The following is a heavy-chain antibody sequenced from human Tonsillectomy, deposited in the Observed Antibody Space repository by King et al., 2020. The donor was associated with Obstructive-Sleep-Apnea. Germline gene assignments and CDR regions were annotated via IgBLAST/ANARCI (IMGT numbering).Heavy chain of an antibody. D-gene: IGHD1-1*01. J-gene: IGHJ5*02. CDR1: GGSISSYY. V-gene: IGHV4-4*09. CDR2: SGSP. CDR3: ARRRTTGSSLDP. Sequence: QLQESGPGLVKPSETLSLTCTVSGGSISSYYWSWIRQPPGKGLEWIGYSGSPDYNPSLKSRVTISVDTSKNQFSLKLSSVTAADTAVYYCARRRTTGSSLDPWGQGILVTVSS.